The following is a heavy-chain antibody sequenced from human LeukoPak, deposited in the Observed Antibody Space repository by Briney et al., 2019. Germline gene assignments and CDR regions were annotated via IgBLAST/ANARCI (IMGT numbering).Heavy chain of an antibody. V-gene: IGHV5-10-1*01. J-gene: IGHJ4*02. CDR2: IDPSDSYT. Sequence: GASLQISCKGSGSIFTSYWISWVRQLPGKGLEWMGRIDPSDSYTNYSPSFQGHVTISADKSISTAYLQWSSLKASDTAMYYCARHADTMVRGVIDHWGQGTLVTVSS. D-gene: IGHD3-10*01. CDR1: GSIFTSYW. CDR3: ARHADTMVRGVIDH.